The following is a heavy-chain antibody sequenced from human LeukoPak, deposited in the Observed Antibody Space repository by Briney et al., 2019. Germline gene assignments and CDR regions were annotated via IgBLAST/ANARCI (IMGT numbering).Heavy chain of an antibody. CDR2: IYTSGST. V-gene: IGHV4-4*07. J-gene: IGHJ6*03. Sequence: ASETLSLTCTVSGGSISSYYWSWIRQPAGKGLEWIGRIYTSGSTNYNPSLKSRVTMSVDTSKNQFSLKLSSVTAADTAVYYCARDSAVQGDDYYYYYYMDVWGKGTTVTVSS. D-gene: IGHD3-10*01. CDR3: ARDSAVQGDDYYYYYYMDV. CDR1: GGSISSYY.